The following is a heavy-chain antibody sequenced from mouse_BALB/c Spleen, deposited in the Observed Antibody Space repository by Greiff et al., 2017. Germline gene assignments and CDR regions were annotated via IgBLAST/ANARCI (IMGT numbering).Heavy chain of an antibody. J-gene: IGHJ2*01. CDR2: INPSTGYT. V-gene: IGHV1-7*01. CDR1: GYTFTSYW. CDR3: AREVYYFDY. Sequence: QVQLQQSGAELAKPGASVKMSCKASGYTFTSYWMHWVKQRPGQGLEWIGYINPSTGYTEYNQKFKDKATLTADKSSSTAYMQLSSLTSEDSAVYYCAREVYYFDYWGQGTTLTVSS.